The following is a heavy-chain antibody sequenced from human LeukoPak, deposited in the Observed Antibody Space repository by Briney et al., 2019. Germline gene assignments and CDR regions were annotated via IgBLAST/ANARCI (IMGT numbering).Heavy chain of an antibody. CDR3: ARAGNRYCSGGSCYDWFDP. V-gene: IGHV3-30*02. CDR2: IRYDGSNK. CDR1: GFTISSYG. J-gene: IGHJ5*02. Sequence: GRSLRLSCAASGFTISSYGMHWVRQAPGKGLEWVAFIRYDGSNKYYADSVKGRFTISRDNSKNTLYLQMNSLRAEDTAVYYCARAGNRYCSGGSCYDWFDPWGQGTLVTVSS. D-gene: IGHD2-15*01.